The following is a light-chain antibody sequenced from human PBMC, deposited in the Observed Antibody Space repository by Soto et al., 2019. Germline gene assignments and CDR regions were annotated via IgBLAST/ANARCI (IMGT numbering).Light chain of an antibody. J-gene: IGKJ4*01. CDR1: QSVSSSY. CDR3: QQYGSSPT. V-gene: IGKV3-20*01. CDR2: GAS. Sequence: EIVLTQSPGTLSLSPGERATLSCSASQSVSSSYLAWYHQKPGQAPRLLIYGASSRATGIPDRFSGSGSGTDFTLTISRLEPEDFAVYYCQQYGSSPTFGGGTKVEIK.